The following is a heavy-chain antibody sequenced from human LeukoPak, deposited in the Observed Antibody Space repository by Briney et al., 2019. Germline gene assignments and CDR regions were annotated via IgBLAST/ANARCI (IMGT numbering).Heavy chain of an antibody. V-gene: IGHV3-23*01. CDR2: SSGSGGST. Sequence: PGGSVTLTCPASGFIFSSYAMSWVRQPPGKGLEWVSASSGSGGSTYYTDSVKSRFTNSRDKSKNTLYLQMNSLRAEDTAVYYCAKVPAAYNWFDPWGQGTLVTVSS. CDR1: GFIFSSYA. D-gene: IGHD2-2*01. CDR3: AKVPAAYNWFDP. J-gene: IGHJ5*02.